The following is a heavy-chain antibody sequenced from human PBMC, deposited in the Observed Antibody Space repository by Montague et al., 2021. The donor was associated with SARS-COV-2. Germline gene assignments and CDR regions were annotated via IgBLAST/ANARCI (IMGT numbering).Heavy chain of an antibody. D-gene: IGHD5-24*01. V-gene: IGHV4-59*12. J-gene: IGHJ2*01. CDR1: GDSISTYY. CDR3: ARDGYNAHQNYWYFDL. CDR2: IYYSWST. Sequence: SETLSLTCTVSGDSISTYYWSWIRQPPGKGLEWIGYIYYSWSTNYSPSLKSRVTISVDTSNNQFSLKLSSVTAADTAVYYCARDGYNAHQNYWYFDLWGRGTLVTVSS.